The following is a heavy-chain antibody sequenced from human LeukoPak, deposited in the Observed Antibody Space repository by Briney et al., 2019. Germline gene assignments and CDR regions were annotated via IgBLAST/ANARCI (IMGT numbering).Heavy chain of an antibody. CDR3: VKDLYKGDSASWYFFHY. J-gene: IGHJ4*02. V-gene: IGHV3-64D*06. Sequence: SGESLRLSCSASGFIISDYAMHWVRQAPGKGLEYVSALSANGGTTYYADSVKGRFTISRDTSKNTLYLQMSSLRAEDTAMYHCVKDLYKGDSASWYFFHYWGQGTLVTVSS. CDR1: GFIISDYA. CDR2: LSANGGTT. D-gene: IGHD2-2*01.